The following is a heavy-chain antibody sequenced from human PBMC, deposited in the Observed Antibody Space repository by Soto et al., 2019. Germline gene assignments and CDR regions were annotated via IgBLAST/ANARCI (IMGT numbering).Heavy chain of an antibody. CDR3: ARRIAAAGYYYYGMDV. J-gene: IGHJ6*02. CDR2: IYPGDSKT. D-gene: IGHD6-13*01. CDR1: GFSFTTYW. V-gene: IGHV5-51*01. Sequence: PGESLKISCKGSGFSFTTYWIAWVRQMPGKGLEWMGIIYPGDSKTTYSPSFQGQVTISADKSISTAYLQWSSLKASDTAMYYCARRIAAAGYYYYGMDVWGQGTTVTVSS.